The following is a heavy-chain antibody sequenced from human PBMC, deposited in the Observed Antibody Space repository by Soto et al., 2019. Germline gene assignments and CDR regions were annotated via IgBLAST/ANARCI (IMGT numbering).Heavy chain of an antibody. CDR2: IIPIFGTA. Sequence: QVQLVQSGAEVKKPGSSVKVSCKASGGTFSSYAISWVRQAPGQGLEWMEGIIPIFGTANYAQKFQGRVTITADESTSTAYMELSSLRSEDTAVYYCARPSQAEVPAAISYYYYGMDVWGQGTTVTVSS. CDR1: GGTFSSYA. V-gene: IGHV1-69*01. D-gene: IGHD2-2*02. J-gene: IGHJ6*02. CDR3: ARPSQAEVPAAISYYYYGMDV.